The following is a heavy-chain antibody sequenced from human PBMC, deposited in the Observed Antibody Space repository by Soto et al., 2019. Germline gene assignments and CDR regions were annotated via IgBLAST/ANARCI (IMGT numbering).Heavy chain of an antibody. V-gene: IGHV3-73*01. J-gene: IGHJ6*02. CDR3: TLYYYDSSGYYPRSGGLYYYYGMDV. CDR2: IRSKANSYAT. D-gene: IGHD3-22*01. CDR1: GFTFSGSA. Sequence: GGSLRLSCAASGFTFSGSAMHWVRQASGKGLEWVGRIRSKANSYATAYAASVKGRFTISRDDSKNTAYLQMNSLKTEDTAVYYCTLYYYDSSGYYPRSGGLYYYYGMDVWGQGTTVTVSS.